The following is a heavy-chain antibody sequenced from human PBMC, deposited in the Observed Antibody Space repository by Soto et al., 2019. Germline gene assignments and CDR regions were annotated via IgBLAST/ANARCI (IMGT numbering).Heavy chain of an antibody. V-gene: IGHV3-30*18. D-gene: IGHD3-3*01. CDR3: AKDGGNPVYYYYMDV. CDR2: ISYDGSNK. Sequence: GGSLRLSCAASGFTFSSYGMHWVRQAPGKGLEWVAVISYDGSNKYYADSVKGRFTISRDNSKNTLYLQMNSLRAEDTAVYYCAKDGGNPVYYYYMDVWGKGTTVTVSS. CDR1: GFTFSSYG. J-gene: IGHJ6*03.